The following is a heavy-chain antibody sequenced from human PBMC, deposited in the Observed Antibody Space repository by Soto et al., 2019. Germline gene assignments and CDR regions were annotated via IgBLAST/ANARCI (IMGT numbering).Heavy chain of an antibody. V-gene: IGHV1-2*02. Sequence: ASVKVSCKASGYTFTGYYMHWVRQAPGQGLEWMGWINPNSGGTNYAQKFQGRVTMTRDTSISTAYTELSRLRSDDTAVYYCARDRIAARPGSDYWGQGTLVTVSS. CDR2: INPNSGGT. D-gene: IGHD6-6*01. CDR3: ARDRIAARPGSDY. CDR1: GYTFTGYY. J-gene: IGHJ4*02.